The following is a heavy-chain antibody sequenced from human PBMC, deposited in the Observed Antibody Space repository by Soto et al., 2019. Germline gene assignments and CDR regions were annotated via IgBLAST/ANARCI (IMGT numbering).Heavy chain of an antibody. D-gene: IGHD4-17*01. Sequence: EVQLLESGGGLVQPGGSLRLSCAASGFTFSSYAMSWVRQAPGKGLEWVSAISGSGGTTYTYYADSVKGRFTISRDNSQNTLYLHMNSLRVEDTAVYYCAKGRDYGGNYRDYWGQGTLVSVSS. CDR1: GFTFSSYA. CDR2: ISGSGGTTYT. CDR3: AKGRDYGGNYRDY. J-gene: IGHJ4*02. V-gene: IGHV3-23*01.